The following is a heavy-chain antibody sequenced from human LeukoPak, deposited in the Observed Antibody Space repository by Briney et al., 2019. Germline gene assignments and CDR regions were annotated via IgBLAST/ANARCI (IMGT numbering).Heavy chain of an antibody. CDR1: GFTFRSYG. Sequence: GGSLRLSCAASGFTFRSYGMHWVRQAPGKGREWVTFIGYDGSNKYYTDSVKGRFTISRDNSKNTLYLQVNSLRAEHTATYYCAQDSYYYYIDVWGKGTTVTVSS. CDR3: AQDSYYYYIDV. J-gene: IGHJ6*03. V-gene: IGHV3-30*02. CDR2: IGYDGSNK.